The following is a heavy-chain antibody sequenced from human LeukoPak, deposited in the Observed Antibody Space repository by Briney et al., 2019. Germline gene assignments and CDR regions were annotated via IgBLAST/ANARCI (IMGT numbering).Heavy chain of an antibody. J-gene: IGHJ4*02. V-gene: IGHV3-30-3*01. CDR3: VRDLYCDSTTRCYYFDF. CDR1: GFIFTTYP. Sequence: GGSLRLSCAASGFIFTTYPMHWVRQAPGKGLEWVAVISYDGSKKYYADSVRGRFTISRDNSKDTLYLQMNSLRAEDTAVYHCVRDLYCDSTTRCYYFDFWGQGTLVTVSS. CDR2: ISYDGSKK. D-gene: IGHD2-21*01.